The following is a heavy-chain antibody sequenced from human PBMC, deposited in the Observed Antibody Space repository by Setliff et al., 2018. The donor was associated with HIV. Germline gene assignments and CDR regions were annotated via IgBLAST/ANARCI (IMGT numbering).Heavy chain of an antibody. V-gene: IGHV4-39*01. D-gene: IGHD5-18*01. CDR1: GASIGRRSDC. Sequence: SETLSLTCTVSGASIGRRSDCWGWIRQPPGKGLEWIGSFYYSWNTYYNPSLKSRVTISVDTSKNQFSLKLSSVTAADTAVYYCARGRLGGYTYGSPPAFFDIWGQGTMVTVSS. J-gene: IGHJ3*02. CDR3: ARGRLGGYTYGSPPAFFDI. CDR2: FYYSWNT.